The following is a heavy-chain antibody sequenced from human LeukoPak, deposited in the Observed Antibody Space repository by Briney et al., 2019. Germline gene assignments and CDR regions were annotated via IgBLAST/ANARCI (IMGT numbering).Heavy chain of an antibody. D-gene: IGHD6-13*01. J-gene: IGHJ5*02. CDR3: AREVTAGTRWFDP. CDR2: IYYSGST. CDR1: GGSISSGGYY. Sequence: PSQTPSLTCTVSGGSISSGGYYWSWIRQHPGKGLEWIGYIYYSGSTYYNPSLKSRVTISVDTSKNQFSLKLSSVTAADTAVYYCAREVTAGTRWFDPWGQGTLVTVSS. V-gene: IGHV4-31*03.